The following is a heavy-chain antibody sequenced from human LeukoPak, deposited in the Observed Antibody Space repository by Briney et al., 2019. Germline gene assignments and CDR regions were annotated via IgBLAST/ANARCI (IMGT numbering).Heavy chain of an antibody. Sequence: GGSLRLSCAASGFTFSSYGVSWVRQAPGKGLEWVSAISGSGVSTYYADSVKGRFIISRDTSKNTLYLQMNSLRAEDTAVYYCSKWKAIVLVPAARSPIDYWGQGTLVTVSS. J-gene: IGHJ4*02. D-gene: IGHD2-2*01. V-gene: IGHV3-23*01. CDR1: GFTFSSYG. CDR3: SKWKAIVLVPAARSPIDY. CDR2: ISGSGVST.